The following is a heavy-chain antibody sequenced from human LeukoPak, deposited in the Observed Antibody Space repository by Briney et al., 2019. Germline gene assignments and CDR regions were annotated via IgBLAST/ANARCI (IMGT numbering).Heavy chain of an antibody. J-gene: IGHJ4*02. V-gene: IGHV1-8*01. CDR2: MNPNSGNT. CDR1: GYTITSYD. CDR3: ARGVSSGLDY. D-gene: IGHD6-19*01. Sequence: ASVKVSCKASGYTITSYDINWVRQATGQGPEWMGWMNPNSGNTGYAQKFHGRVTMTRNTSISTAYMELSSLRSEDTAVYYCARGVSSGLDYWGQGTLVTVSS.